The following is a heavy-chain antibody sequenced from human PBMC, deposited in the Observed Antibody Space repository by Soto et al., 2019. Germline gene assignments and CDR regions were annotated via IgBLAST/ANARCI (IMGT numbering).Heavy chain of an antibody. CDR2: IYPGDSDT. V-gene: IGHV5-51*01. CDR1: GYPFSSYR. D-gene: IGHD2-15*01. J-gene: IGHJ4*02. Sequence: PGYSQVTCWTGSGYPFSSYRIDWVRQVPGRGLVWVGIIYPGDSDTRYSRTFEGRVTLSVDKSSTTAYLQWTSLKESDAATYYGASLERYFNTTGYLNGWGQGTLVTVSS. CDR3: ASLERYFNTTGYLNG.